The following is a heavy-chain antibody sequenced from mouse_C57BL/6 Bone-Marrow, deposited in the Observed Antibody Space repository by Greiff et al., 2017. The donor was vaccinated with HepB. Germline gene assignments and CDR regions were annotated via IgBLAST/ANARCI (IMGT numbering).Heavy chain of an antibody. V-gene: IGHV1-47*01. CDR3: ARRDSSVYHFAY. CDR2: FHPYNDDT. CDR1: GYTFTTYP. Sequence: VQRVESGAELVKPGASVKMSCKASGYTFTTYPIEWMKQNHGKSLEWIGNFHPYNDDTKYNEKFKGKATLTVEKSSSTVYLELSRLTSDDSAVYYCARRDSSVYHFAYWGQGTLVTVSA. J-gene: IGHJ3*01. D-gene: IGHD3-2*02.